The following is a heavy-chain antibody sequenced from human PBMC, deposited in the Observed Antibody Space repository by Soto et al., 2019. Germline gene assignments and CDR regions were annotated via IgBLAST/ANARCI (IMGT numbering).Heavy chain of an antibody. D-gene: IGHD3-10*01. CDR3: ALRKTGSFFDS. CDR2: IGASGAGT. V-gene: IGHV3-23*01. Sequence: GGSLRLSCAASGFTFSTYAMSWVRQAPGKGLEWVSGIGASGAGTDDAESVKGRFKISRENSKNTLNLQMNSLRDEDTAVYYCALRKTGSFFDSWGQGTLATVFS. CDR1: GFTFSTYA. J-gene: IGHJ4*02.